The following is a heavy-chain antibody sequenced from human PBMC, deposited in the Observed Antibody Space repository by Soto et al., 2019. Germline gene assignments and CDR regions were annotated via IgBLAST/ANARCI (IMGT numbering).Heavy chain of an antibody. V-gene: IGHV4-31*03. Sequence: SETLSLTCTVSGGSISSGGYYWSWIRQHPGKGLEWIGYIYYSGSTYYNPSLKSRVTISVDTSKNQFSLKLSSVTAADTAVYYCARAHPHITIFGVVTHGRYFDYWGQGTLVTVSS. CDR3: ARAHPHITIFGVVTHGRYFDY. CDR2: IYYSGST. D-gene: IGHD3-3*01. CDR1: GGSISSGGYY. J-gene: IGHJ4*02.